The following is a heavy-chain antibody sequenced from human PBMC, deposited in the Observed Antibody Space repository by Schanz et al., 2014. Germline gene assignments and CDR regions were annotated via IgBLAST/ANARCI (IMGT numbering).Heavy chain of an antibody. CDR2: IWSGGSGK. J-gene: IGHJ6*02. CDR1: GFIFSNYG. Sequence: QVQLVESGGGVVQPGGSLRLSCAASGFIFSNYGMHWVRQAPGKGLGWVAVIWSGGSGKYYADSVKGRFTISRDSPKNTLYLQMNSLRAEDTALYYCARESGPYYDKSMGVWGQGTTVAVSS. V-gene: IGHV3-33*01. CDR3: ARESGPYYDKSMGV. D-gene: IGHD3-9*01.